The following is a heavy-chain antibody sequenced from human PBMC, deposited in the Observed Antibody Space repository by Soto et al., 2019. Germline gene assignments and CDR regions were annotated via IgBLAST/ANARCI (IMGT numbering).Heavy chain of an antibody. V-gene: IGHV1-69*06. D-gene: IGHD5-18*01. Sequence: SVKVSCKASGGTFSSYAISWVRQAPGQGLEWMGGIIPIFGTANYAQKFQGRVTITADKSTSTAYMELSSLRSEDTAVYYCARDWDTVRGYAFDIWGQGTMVTVSS. CDR1: GGTFSSYA. J-gene: IGHJ3*02. CDR2: IIPIFGTA. CDR3: ARDWDTVRGYAFDI.